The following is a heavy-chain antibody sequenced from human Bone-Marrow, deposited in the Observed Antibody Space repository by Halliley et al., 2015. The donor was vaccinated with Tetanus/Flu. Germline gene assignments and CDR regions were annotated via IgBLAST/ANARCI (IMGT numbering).Heavy chain of an antibody. CDR3: ARNKWNTGDFDY. CDR2: MSPISGNT. Sequence: QVQLVQSGAEVKKPGASVKVSCKASGYTFTTYDINWVRQAPGQGLEWLGWMSPISGNTGYAQKFQGRVTLTRSTSVSTAFMELSSLTSEGTAVYYCARNKWNTGDFDYWGQGTLVTVSS. D-gene: IGHD1-1*01. J-gene: IGHJ4*02. CDR1: GYTFTTYD. V-gene: IGHV1-8*01.